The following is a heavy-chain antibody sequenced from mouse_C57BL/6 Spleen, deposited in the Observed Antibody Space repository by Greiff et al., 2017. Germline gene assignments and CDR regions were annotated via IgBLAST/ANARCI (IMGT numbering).Heavy chain of an antibody. V-gene: IGHV1-5*01. CDR2: IYPGNSDT. Sequence: EVQLQESGTVLARPGASVKMSCKTSGYTFTSYWMHWVKQKPGQGLEWIGAIYPGNSDTSYNQKFKGKAKLTAVTSASTAYMELSSLTNEDSAVYYCTRNYGSTLYAMDYWGQGTSVTVSS. J-gene: IGHJ4*01. D-gene: IGHD1-1*01. CDR1: GYTFTSYW. CDR3: TRNYGSTLYAMDY.